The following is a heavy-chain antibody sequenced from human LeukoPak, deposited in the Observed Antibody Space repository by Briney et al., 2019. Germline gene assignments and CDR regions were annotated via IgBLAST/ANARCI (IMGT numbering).Heavy chain of an antibody. CDR1: GGSISSGSYY. CDR3: ARAGYLVDCSSTSCPSYYDSSGYGSDAFDI. D-gene: IGHD3-22*01. J-gene: IGHJ3*02. V-gene: IGHV4-61*02. Sequence: KSSETLSLTCTVSGGSISSGSYYWSWIRQPAGKGLEWIGRIYTSGSTNYNPSLKSRVTISVDTSKNQFSLKLSSVTAADTAVYYCARAGYLVDCSSTSCPSYYDSSGYGSDAFDIWGQGTMVTVSS. CDR2: IYTSGST.